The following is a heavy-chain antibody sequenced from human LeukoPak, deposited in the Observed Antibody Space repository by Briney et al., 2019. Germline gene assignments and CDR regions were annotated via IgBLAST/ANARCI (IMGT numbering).Heavy chain of an antibody. D-gene: IGHD6-13*01. Sequence: PSETLSLTCTVSGGSISSSRYYWGWIRQPPGKGLEWIGSIYYTGSTYYNPSLRSRVSISVDTSKNQFTLKLSSVTAADTAVYYCARHWETSSWYVDYWGQGTLVTVSS. J-gene: IGHJ4*02. V-gene: IGHV4-39*01. CDR2: IYYTGST. CDR1: GGSISSSRYY. CDR3: ARHWETSSWYVDY.